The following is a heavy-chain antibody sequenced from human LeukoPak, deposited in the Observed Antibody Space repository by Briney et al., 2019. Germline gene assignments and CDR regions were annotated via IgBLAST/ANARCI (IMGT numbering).Heavy chain of an antibody. J-gene: IGHJ6*02. V-gene: IGHV1-46*01. CDR3: ARDGNRGYCSSTSCPYGMDV. Sequence: ASVKVSCKASGFNFGNYYMHWVRQAPGQGLEWMGIIIPSAGATDYAQKFQDRFTMTRDTSTSTAYMELRSLRSDDTAVYYCARDGNRGYCSSTSCPYGMDVWGQGTTVTVSS. CDR2: IIPSAGAT. D-gene: IGHD2-2*01. CDR1: GFNFGNYY.